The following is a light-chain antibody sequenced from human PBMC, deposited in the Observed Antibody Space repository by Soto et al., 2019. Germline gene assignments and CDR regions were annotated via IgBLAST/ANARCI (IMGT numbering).Light chain of an antibody. J-gene: IGLJ3*02. Sequence: QSVLTQPRSVSGSPGQSVTISCTGTSSDVGTYNYVSWYQHHPGKAPKLMIYDVTKRPSGVPDRFSGSKSGNTASLTISGLQAEDEADYHCCSYAGSYTWVFGGGTKLTVL. V-gene: IGLV2-11*01. CDR3: CSYAGSYTWV. CDR2: DVT. CDR1: SSDVGTYNY.